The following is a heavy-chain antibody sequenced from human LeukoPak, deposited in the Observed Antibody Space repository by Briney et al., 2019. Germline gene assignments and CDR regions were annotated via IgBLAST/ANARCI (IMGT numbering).Heavy chain of an antibody. V-gene: IGHV1-24*01. CDR1: GYTLTELS. D-gene: IGHD1-26*01. CDR2: FDPEDGET. Sequence: ASVKVSCKVSGYTLTELSMHWVRQAPGKGLEWMGGFDPEDGETIYAQKFQGRVTMTEDTSTDTAYMELSSLRSEDTAVYYCATAVGATRGFDYWGQGTLVTVSS. J-gene: IGHJ4*02. CDR3: ATAVGATRGFDY.